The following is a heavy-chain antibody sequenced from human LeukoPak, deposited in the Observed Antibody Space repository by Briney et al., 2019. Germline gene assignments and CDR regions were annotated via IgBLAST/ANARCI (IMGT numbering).Heavy chain of an antibody. CDR2: ISWNSGSI. V-gene: IGHV3-9*01. Sequence: PGGSLRPSCAASGFTFSTYSMNWVRQAPGKGLEWVSGISWNSGSIGYADSVKGRFTISRDNAKNSLYLQMNSLRAEDTALYYCAKGDSGSYSPPRYWGQGTLVTVSS. CDR1: GFTFSTYS. CDR3: AKGDSGSYSPPRY. J-gene: IGHJ4*02. D-gene: IGHD1-26*01.